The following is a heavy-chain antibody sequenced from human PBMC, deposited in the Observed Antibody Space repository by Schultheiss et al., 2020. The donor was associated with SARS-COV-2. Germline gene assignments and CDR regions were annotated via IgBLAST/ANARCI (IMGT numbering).Heavy chain of an antibody. V-gene: IGHV4-39*07. CDR1: GGSISSYY. D-gene: IGHD3-22*01. Sequence: SETLSLTCTVSGGSISSYYWGWIRQPPGKGLEWIGSIYYSGSTYYNPSLKSRVTISVDTSKNQFSLKLSSVTAADTAVYYCARTTYYYDSSGYYRGKDWYDPWGQGTLVTVSS. CDR2: IYYSGST. J-gene: IGHJ5*02. CDR3: ARTTYYYDSSGYYRGKDWYDP.